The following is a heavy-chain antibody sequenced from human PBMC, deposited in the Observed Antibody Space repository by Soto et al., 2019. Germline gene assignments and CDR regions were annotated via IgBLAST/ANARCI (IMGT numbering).Heavy chain of an antibody. V-gene: IGHV4-59*01. Sequence: SETLCLTCTVSGGSISSYYWSWIRQPPGKGLEWIGYIYYSGSTNYNPSLKSRVTISVDTSKNQFSLKLSSVTAADTAVYYCARGTRLQDFDYWGQGTLVTVSS. CDR1: GGSISSYY. J-gene: IGHJ4*02. CDR2: IYYSGST. CDR3: ARGTRLQDFDY. D-gene: IGHD6-25*01.